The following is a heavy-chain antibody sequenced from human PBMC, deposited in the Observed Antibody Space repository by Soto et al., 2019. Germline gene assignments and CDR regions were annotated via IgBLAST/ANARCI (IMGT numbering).Heavy chain of an antibody. CDR1: GFTFSSYS. D-gene: IGHD6-13*01. J-gene: IGHJ5*02. Sequence: GGSLRLSCAASGFTFSSYSMNWVRQAPGKGLEWVSSISSSSSYIYYADSVKGRFTISRDNDKNSLYLQMNSLRAEETAVYYCARSLVTDGSSSLSSSLRQVTPPDPPWGQGTLVTVSS. CDR2: ISSSSSYI. CDR3: ARSLVTDGSSSLSSSLRQVTPPDPP. V-gene: IGHV3-21*01.